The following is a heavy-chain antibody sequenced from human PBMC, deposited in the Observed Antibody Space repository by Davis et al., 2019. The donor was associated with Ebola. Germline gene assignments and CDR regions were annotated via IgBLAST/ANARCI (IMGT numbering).Heavy chain of an antibody. D-gene: IGHD2-15*01. CDR1: GFTFSSYW. V-gene: IGHV3-74*01. CDR3: VRAGGTYCSGGSCPWDY. Sequence: PGGSLRLSCAASGFTFSSYWMHWVRQAPGKGLVWVSRINSDGSSTSYADSVKGRFTISRDNAKNTLYLQMNSLRAEDTAVYYCVRAGGTYCSGGSCPWDYWGQGTLVTVSS. J-gene: IGHJ4*02. CDR2: INSDGSST.